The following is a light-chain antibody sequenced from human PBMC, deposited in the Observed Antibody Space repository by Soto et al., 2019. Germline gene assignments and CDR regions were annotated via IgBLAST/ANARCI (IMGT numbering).Light chain of an antibody. V-gene: IGLV1-44*01. CDR3: AARDDSLEAWV. CDR2: SDN. J-gene: IGLJ3*02. Sequence: QSVLIQPPSVSGTPGQRVTISCSGSSSNIGSKTVNWFQQLPGTAPRLLIYSDNQRPSGVPDRFSGSRSGTSASLAISGLQSDDEADFYCAARDDSLEAWVFGGGTKLTVL. CDR1: SSNIGSKT.